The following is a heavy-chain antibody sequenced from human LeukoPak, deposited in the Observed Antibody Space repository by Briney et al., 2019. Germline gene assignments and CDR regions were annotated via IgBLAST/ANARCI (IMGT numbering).Heavy chain of an antibody. V-gene: IGHV1-8*01. CDR1: GYTFTSYD. Sequence: ASVKVSCQASGYTFTSYDINWVRQATGQGLEWMGWMNPNSGNTGYAQKFQGRVTMTRNTSISTAHMELSSLRPEDKAVYYCTSGAGHHDYWGQGTLVTVSS. CDR3: TSGAGHHDY. CDR2: MNPNSGNT. D-gene: IGHD3-10*01. J-gene: IGHJ4*02.